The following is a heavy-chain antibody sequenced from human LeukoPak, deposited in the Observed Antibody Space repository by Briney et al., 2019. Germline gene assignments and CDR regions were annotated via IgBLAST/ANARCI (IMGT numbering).Heavy chain of an antibody. D-gene: IGHD6-13*01. J-gene: IGHJ5*02. CDR2: INHSGST. CDR3: ARLAAAGIHWFDP. CDR1: GGSFSGYY. V-gene: IGHV4-34*01. Sequence: SENLSLTCAVYGGSFSGYYWSWIRQPPGKGLEWIEEINHSGSTNYNPSLKSRVTISVDTSKNQFSLKLSSVTAADTAVYYCARLAAAGIHWFDPWGQGTLVTVSS.